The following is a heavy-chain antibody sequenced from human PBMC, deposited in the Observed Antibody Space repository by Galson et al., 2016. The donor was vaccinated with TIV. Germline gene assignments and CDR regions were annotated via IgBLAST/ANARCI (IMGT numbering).Heavy chain of an antibody. V-gene: IGHV3-7*03. Sequence: SLRLSCAGSGFIFSSYWMAWVRQGPGKGLEWVANINQDGSVKNYAGSVKGRFTISRDNAKNAVNLQMNSLRAEDTAVYFCARAWAGSESYWGQGILVTVSS. J-gene: IGHJ4*02. D-gene: IGHD3-10*01. CDR1: GFIFSSYW. CDR2: INQDGSVK. CDR3: ARAWAGSESY.